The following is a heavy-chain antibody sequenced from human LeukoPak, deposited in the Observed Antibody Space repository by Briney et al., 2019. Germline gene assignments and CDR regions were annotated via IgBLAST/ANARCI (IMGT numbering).Heavy chain of an antibody. CDR3: ARDSCSGGSCYGRFGFDP. D-gene: IGHD2-15*01. CDR1: GGTFSSYA. V-gene: IGHV1-69*04. CDR2: IIPIFGIA. J-gene: IGHJ5*02. Sequence: SVKVSCKASGGTFSSYAISWVRQAPGQGLEWMGRIIPIFGIANYARKFQGRVTITADKSTSTAYMELSSLRSEDTAVYYCARDSCSGGSCYGRFGFDPWGQGTLVTVSS.